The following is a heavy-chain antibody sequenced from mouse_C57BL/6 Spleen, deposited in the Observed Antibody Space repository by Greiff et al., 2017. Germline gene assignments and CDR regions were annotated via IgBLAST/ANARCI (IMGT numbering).Heavy chain of an antibody. V-gene: IGHV1-9*01. CDR2: ILPGSGST. J-gene: IGHJ1*03. CDR3: ASSPVHYYGSSYWYFEV. D-gene: IGHD1-1*01. Sequence: VKLQESGAELMKPGASVKLSCTATGYTFTGYWIEWVKQRPGHGLEWIGEILPGSGSTNYNEKFTGKATFNADTNSNTAYRQLRRLTTEDSAIYYGASSPVHYYGSSYWYFEVWGTGTTVTVSS. CDR1: GYTFTGYW.